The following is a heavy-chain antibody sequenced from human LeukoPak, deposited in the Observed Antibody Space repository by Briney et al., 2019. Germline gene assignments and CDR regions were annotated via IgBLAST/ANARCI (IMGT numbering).Heavy chain of an antibody. V-gene: IGHV4-59*01. J-gene: IGHJ4*02. CDR1: GDSINSDY. CDR2: IHYSRST. Sequence: SETLSLTCTVSGDSINSDYWSWLRQPPGKGLEWIAYIHYSRSTNYNPSLKSRVTISVDTSKKEFSLKLSSVTAADTAVYYCARGAGWYNYWGQGILVTVSS. CDR3: ARGAGWYNY. D-gene: IGHD6-19*01.